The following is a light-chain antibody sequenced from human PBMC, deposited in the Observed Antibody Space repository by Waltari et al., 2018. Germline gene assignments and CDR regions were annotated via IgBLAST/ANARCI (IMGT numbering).Light chain of an antibody. J-gene: IGKJ4*01. CDR3: QQYGSSPT. V-gene: IGKV3-20*01. CDR1: QSVSSSY. CDR2: CAS. Sequence: IVFTQSPGTLSLSPGERATLSCRASQSVSSSYLTWYQQKPAQAPRLLIYCASSRATRIPDRFSGSGSGIDFTLTISRLEPEDFAVYYCQQYGSSPTFGGGTKVEIK.